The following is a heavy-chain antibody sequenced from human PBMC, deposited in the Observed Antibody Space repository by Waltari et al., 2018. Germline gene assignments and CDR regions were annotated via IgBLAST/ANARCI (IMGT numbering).Heavy chain of an antibody. Sequence: QVQLQESGPGLVKPSETLSLTCPVSGGSIRRYSWRWIRPPAGKGMEWIGRIDTSGSTNYNPSLKSRVTMSVDTSKNQFSLKLSSVNAAETAVYYCEREDGGSYTGGAFDIWGQGTMVTVSS. CDR1: GGSIRRYS. V-gene: IGHV4-4*07. J-gene: IGHJ3*02. CDR2: IDTSGST. D-gene: IGHD1-26*01. CDR3: EREDGGSYTGGAFDI.